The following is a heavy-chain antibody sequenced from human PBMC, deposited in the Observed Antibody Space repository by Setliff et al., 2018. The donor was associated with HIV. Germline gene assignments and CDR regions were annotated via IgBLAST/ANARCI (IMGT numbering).Heavy chain of an antibody. CDR1: GVSVNDDDDY. CDR2: IHQSGTA. Sequence: PSETLSLTCAVSGVSVNDDDDYWGWIRQPPGKGLEWIAIIHQSGTAHKRPSLKSRVTISIDTSENLFSLKLTSVTAADTAVYFCAREGQQLARSFDFWGQGSLVTVSS. D-gene: IGHD6-13*01. V-gene: IGHV4-39*02. J-gene: IGHJ4*02. CDR3: AREGQQLARSFDF.